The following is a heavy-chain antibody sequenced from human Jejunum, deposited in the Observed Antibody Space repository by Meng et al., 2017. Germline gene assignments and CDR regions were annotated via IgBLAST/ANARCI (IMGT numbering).Heavy chain of an antibody. D-gene: IGHD3-10*01. CDR1: GDFTSSSDR. CDR3: ARGVLERYFDY. J-gene: IGHJ4*02. V-gene: IGHV4-4*02. Sequence: QEWGPGLVKLSGTLSLTCAVSGDFTSSSDRWTWVRQAPGRGLEWIGEVWHSGATYYNPSLESRLTISIDTSNNRFSLELSSATAADTAVYYCARGVLERYFDYWGQGALVTVSS. CDR2: VWHSGAT.